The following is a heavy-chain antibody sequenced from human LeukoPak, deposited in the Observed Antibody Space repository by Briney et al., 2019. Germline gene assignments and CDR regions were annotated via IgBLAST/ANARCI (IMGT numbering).Heavy chain of an antibody. V-gene: IGHV3-48*04. Sequence: PGGSLRLSCAASGFTFSSYSMNWVRQAPGKGLEWVSYISSSSSTIYYADSVKGRFTISRDNAKNSLYLQMNSLRAEDTAVYYCAKDLAEYYYGSGYFDYWGQGTLVTVSS. CDR2: ISSSSSTI. CDR3: AKDLAEYYYGSGYFDY. D-gene: IGHD3-10*01. CDR1: GFTFSSYS. J-gene: IGHJ4*02.